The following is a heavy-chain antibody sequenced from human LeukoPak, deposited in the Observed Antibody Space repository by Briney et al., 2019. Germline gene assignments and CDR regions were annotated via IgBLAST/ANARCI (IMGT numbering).Heavy chain of an antibody. J-gene: IGHJ5*02. D-gene: IGHD6-6*01. CDR1: GGSFSGYY. V-gene: IGHV4-34*01. CDR2: INHSGST. Sequence: SETLSLTCAVYGGSFSGYYWSWSRQPPGKGLEWIGEINHSGSTNYNPSLKSRVTISVDTSKNQFSLKLSSVTAADTAVYYCARGKIAARRLYNWFDPWGQGTLVTVSS. CDR3: ARGKIAARRLYNWFDP.